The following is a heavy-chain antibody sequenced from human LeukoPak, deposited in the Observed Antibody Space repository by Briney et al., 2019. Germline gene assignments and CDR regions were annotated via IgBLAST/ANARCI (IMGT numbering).Heavy chain of an antibody. V-gene: IGHV4-39*02. Sequence: KPSETLSLTCTVSGGSISSSSYYWGWIRQPPGKGLEWIGSIYYSGSTYYNPSLKSRVTISVDTSKNQFSLKLSSVTAADTAVYYCARESARIAVAGRAAFDIWGQGTMVTVSS. CDR3: ARESARIAVAGRAAFDI. CDR1: GGSISSSSYY. CDR2: IYYSGST. J-gene: IGHJ3*02. D-gene: IGHD6-19*01.